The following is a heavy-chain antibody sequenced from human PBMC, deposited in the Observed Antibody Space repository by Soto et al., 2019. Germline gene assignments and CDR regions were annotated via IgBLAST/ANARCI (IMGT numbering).Heavy chain of an antibody. D-gene: IGHD3-10*01. Sequence: EVQLLESGGGLVQPGGSLRLSCAASGFTFGNYDMSWVRQAPGKGLEWVSGVSSSGRSTNYADSVKGRFTISRDNPKKPLYLQMSSLSAADTAVYYGAMLECGSGTNCEFGAPAFAYWGQGNLVTVTS. J-gene: IGHJ4*02. CDR3: AMLECGSGTNCEFGAPAFAY. CDR1: GFTFGNYD. CDR2: VSSSGRST. V-gene: IGHV3-23*01.